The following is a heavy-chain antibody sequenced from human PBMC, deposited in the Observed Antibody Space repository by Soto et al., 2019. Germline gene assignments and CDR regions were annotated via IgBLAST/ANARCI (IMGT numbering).Heavy chain of an antibody. D-gene: IGHD3-22*01. J-gene: IGHJ4*02. CDR1: GFIFSNYA. Sequence: QVRLVESGGGVVQPGRSLRVSCAASGFIFSNYAMHWVRQAPGKGLEWVAVVSYDGSNQFYAESVKGRFTISRDSSKTTLYLQMNNLREEDTAVYYCARDRVYYYDNSGYYNFDYWGQGTLVIVSS. V-gene: IGHV3-30-3*01. CDR3: ARDRVYYYDNSGYYNFDY. CDR2: VSYDGSNQ.